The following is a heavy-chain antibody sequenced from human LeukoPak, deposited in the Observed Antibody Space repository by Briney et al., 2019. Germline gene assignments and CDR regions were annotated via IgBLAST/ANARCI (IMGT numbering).Heavy chain of an antibody. CDR3: AKDISSGWYDSSFDP. J-gene: IGHJ5*02. CDR1: VFTFGDYA. CDR2: ISWNSGSI. V-gene: IGHV3-9*01. Sequence: VRSLRLSCAASVFTFGDYAMHWVRQAPGKRLECVSGISWNSGSIAYADSVKGRFTISRDNAKNSLYLQMNSLRAEDTALYYCAKDISSGWYDSSFDPWGQGTLVTVSS. D-gene: IGHD6-19*01.